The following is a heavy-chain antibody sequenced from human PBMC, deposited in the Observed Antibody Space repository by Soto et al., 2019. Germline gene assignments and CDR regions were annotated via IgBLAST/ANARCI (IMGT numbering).Heavy chain of an antibody. V-gene: IGHV1-2*04. D-gene: IGHD3-3*01. Sequence: GASVKVSCKASGYTFTGYYMRWVRQAPGQGLEWMGWINPNSGGTNYARKFQGWVTMTRDTSISTAYMELSRLRSDDTAVYYCARVYYDFWSGYYYFDYWGQGTLVTVSS. CDR1: GYTFTGYY. CDR3: ARVYYDFWSGYYYFDY. J-gene: IGHJ4*02. CDR2: INPNSGGT.